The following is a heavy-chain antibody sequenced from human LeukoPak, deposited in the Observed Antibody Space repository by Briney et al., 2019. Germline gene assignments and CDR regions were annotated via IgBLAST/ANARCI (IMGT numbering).Heavy chain of an antibody. J-gene: IGHJ6*02. CDR1: GGSISSGDYY. CDR3: GRVSYSYGLDV. V-gene: IGHV4-30-4*01. Sequence: SETLSLTCTVSGGSISSGDYYWSWIRQPPGKGLEWIGCIYYSGSTYYNPSLKSRVTISVYTSKNQFSLTLCSVTAADTAVYYCGRVSYSYGLDVWGQGNPVTVSS. CDR2: IYYSGST.